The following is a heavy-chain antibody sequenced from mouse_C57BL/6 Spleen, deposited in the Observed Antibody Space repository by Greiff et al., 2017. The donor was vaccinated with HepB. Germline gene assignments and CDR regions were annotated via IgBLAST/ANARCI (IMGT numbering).Heavy chain of an antibody. J-gene: IGHJ2*01. V-gene: IGHV1-64*01. CDR1: GYTFTSYW. CDR3: ARWGTTLAFDY. CDR2: IHPNSGST. D-gene: IGHD1-1*01. Sequence: QVQLQQPGAELVKPGASVKLSCKASGYTFTSYWMHWVKQRPGQGLEWIGMIHPNSGSTNYNEKFKSKATLTVDKSSSTAYMQLSSLTSEDSAVYYCARWGTTLAFDYWGQGTTLTVSS.